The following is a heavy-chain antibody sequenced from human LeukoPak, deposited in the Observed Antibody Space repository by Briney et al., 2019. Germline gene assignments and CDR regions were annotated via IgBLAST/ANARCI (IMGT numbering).Heavy chain of an antibody. CDR3: AKDHGVAAAGIPKWFDY. Sequence: GGSLRLSCAASGFTFSSYAISWVRQAPGKGLEWVSAISGSGGSTYYADSVKGRFTISRDNSKNTLYLQMNSLRAEDTAVYYCAKDHGVAAAGIPKWFDYWGQGTLVTVSS. V-gene: IGHV3-23*01. CDR2: ISGSGGST. J-gene: IGHJ4*02. CDR1: GFTFSSYA. D-gene: IGHD6-13*01.